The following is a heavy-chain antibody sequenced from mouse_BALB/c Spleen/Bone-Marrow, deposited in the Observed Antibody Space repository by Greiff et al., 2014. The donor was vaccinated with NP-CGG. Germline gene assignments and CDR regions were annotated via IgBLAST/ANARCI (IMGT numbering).Heavy chain of an antibody. CDR3: ARYGNGLMDY. Sequence: EVQLQQSGAELVKPGASVKLSCTASGFNIKDTYMHWVKQRPEQGLEWFGRIYPANGDTKYDPKFQGKATITADTSSNTAYLQLSSLTSEDTAVYYCARYGNGLMDYWGQGTSVTVSS. D-gene: IGHD2-1*01. CDR1: GFNIKDTY. J-gene: IGHJ4*01. CDR2: IYPANGDT. V-gene: IGHV14-3*02.